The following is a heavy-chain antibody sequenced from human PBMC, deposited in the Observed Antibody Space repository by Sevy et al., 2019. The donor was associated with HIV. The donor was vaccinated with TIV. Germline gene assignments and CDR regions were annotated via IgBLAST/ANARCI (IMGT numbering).Heavy chain of an antibody. CDR1: GFTFSSCG. V-gene: IGHV3-30*03. CDR2: ISYDGSNK. Sequence: GGSLRLSCAASGFTFSSCGMHWVRQAPGKGLEWVAVISYDGSNKYYADSVKGRFTISRDNSKNTLYLQMNSLRAEDTAVYYCASQRGYYYDSSGRPIWGQGTMVTVSS. CDR3: ASQRGYYYDSSGRPI. J-gene: IGHJ3*02. D-gene: IGHD3-22*01.